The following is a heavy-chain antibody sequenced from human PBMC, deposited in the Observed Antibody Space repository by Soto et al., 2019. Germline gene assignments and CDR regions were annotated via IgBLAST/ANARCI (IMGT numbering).Heavy chain of an antibody. CDR3: AKKVNSASGSQYFDY. J-gene: IGHJ4*02. CDR1: GFTFSSYS. CDR2: FRGSGDDGTT. D-gene: IGHD3-10*01. V-gene: IGHV3-23*01. Sequence: GGSLRLSCAASGFTFSSYSMSWVRQAPGKGLEWVSGFRGSGDDGTTYYADSVKGRFTISRDNSKNMLFLQMNSLRAEDTAIYYCAKKVNSASGSQYFDYWGQGTLVTVSS.